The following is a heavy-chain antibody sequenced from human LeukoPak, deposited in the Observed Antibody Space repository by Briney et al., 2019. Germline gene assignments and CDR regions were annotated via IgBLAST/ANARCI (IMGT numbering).Heavy chain of an antibody. J-gene: IGHJ4*02. Sequence: GGSLRLSCAASGFTFSTYAIHWVRQAPGKGLEWVAVISYDGSNKYFADSVKGRFTISRDDSKNTLSLQMNSLRTEHTAVYYCARAGSSGFYGSGSSNFDFWGQGTLVTVSS. V-gene: IGHV3-30-3*01. CDR1: GFTFSTYA. CDR2: ISYDGSNK. D-gene: IGHD3-10*01. CDR3: ARAGSSGFYGSGSSNFDF.